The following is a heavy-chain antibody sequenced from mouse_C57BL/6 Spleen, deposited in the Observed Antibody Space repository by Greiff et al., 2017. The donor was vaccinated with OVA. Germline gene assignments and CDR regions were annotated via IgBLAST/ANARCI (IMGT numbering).Heavy chain of an antibody. J-gene: IGHJ2*01. CDR1: GYTFTSYW. V-gene: IGHV1-50*01. CDR2: IDPSDSYT. Sequence: QVQLQQPGAELVKPGASVKLSCKASGYTFTSYWMQWVKQRPGQGIEWIGEIDPSDSYTNYNQKFKGKATLTVDTSSSTAYMQLSSLTSEDSAVYYCAREDYWGQGTTLTVSS. CDR3: AREDY.